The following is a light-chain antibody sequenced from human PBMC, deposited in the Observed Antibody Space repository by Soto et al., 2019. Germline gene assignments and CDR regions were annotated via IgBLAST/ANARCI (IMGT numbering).Light chain of an antibody. CDR1: ESISTW. Sequence: DIQMTQSPSTLSASVGDRVTITCRASESISTWLASYQQKPGRAPKLLIYDASNLESGVPSRFSGSSSGTEFILTIDSVQPDDFATYYCQQYTGTFGQGTRVDIK. J-gene: IGKJ1*01. CDR2: DAS. V-gene: IGKV1-5*01. CDR3: QQYTGT.